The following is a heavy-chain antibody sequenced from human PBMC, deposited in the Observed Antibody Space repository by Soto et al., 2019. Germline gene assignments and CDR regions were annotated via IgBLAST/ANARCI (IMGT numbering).Heavy chain of an antibody. CDR3: ARVVKAGDYGDYGGYYFDY. Sequence: QVQLVQSGAEVKKPGASVKVSCKASGYTFTTYGITWVRQAPGQGLAWMGWISAYSGNTNYAQKLQGRLTVTTDTSTNTAYLALRSLRSDDTGVYYCARVVKAGDYGDYGGYYFDYWGHGTLVTFSS. D-gene: IGHD4-17*01. V-gene: IGHV1-18*04. CDR2: ISAYSGNT. J-gene: IGHJ4*01. CDR1: GYTFTTYG.